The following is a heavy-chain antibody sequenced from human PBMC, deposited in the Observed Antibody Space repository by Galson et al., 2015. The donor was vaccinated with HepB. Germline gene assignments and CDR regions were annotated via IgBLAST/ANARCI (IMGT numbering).Heavy chain of an antibody. D-gene: IGHD2-2*02. CDR1: GFIFSNYA. J-gene: IGHJ3*02. CDR3: ARENYTMDAFDI. Sequence: SLRLSCAASGFIFSNYAMHWVRQAPGKGLEWVAITSYNGGNKNYADSVKGRFTISKDNSKNTLSLQMNSLTPEDTAVYFCARENYTMDAFDIWGQGTMVTVSS. V-gene: IGHV3-30-3*01. CDR2: TSYNGGNK.